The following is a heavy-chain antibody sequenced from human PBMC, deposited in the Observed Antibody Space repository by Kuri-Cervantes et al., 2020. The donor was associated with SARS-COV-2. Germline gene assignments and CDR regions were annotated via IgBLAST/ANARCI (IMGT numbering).Heavy chain of an antibody. V-gene: IGHV5-51*01. CDR1: GFDFSSHW. J-gene: IGHJ6*03. CDR2: VYPDDSDT. CDR3: ARHPSRGYCSSTSCSPGYYMDV. Sequence: GESLKISCQGSGFDFSSHWIGWVRQMPGQGLEWMGIVYPDDSDTRYSPSFQGQVAISADKSISTAYLQWSSLRASDSAMYYCARHPSRGYCSSTSCSPGYYMDVWGKGTTVTVSS. D-gene: IGHD2-2*01.